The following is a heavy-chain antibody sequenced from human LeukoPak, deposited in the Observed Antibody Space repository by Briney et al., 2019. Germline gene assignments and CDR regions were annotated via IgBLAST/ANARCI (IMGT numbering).Heavy chain of an antibody. J-gene: IGHJ4*02. D-gene: IGHD6-19*01. Sequence: PSETLSLTCAVYGGSFSGYYWSWIRQPPGKGLEWIGEINHSGSTNYNPSLKSRVTISVDTSKNQFSLKLSSVTAADTAVYYCARVGIAVGEVDYWGQGTLVTVSS. CDR1: GGSFSGYY. CDR3: ARVGIAVGEVDY. CDR2: INHSGST. V-gene: IGHV4-34*01.